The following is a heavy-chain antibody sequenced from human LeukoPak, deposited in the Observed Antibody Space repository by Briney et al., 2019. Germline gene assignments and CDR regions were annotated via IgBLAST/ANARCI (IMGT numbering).Heavy chain of an antibody. V-gene: IGHV3-30*18. Sequence: PGGSLRLSCAASGFTFSSYGMHWVRQAPGKGLEWVAVISYDGSNKYYADSVKGRFTISRDNSKNTLYLQMNSLRAEDTAVYYCAKGGTTEGDAFDIWGQGTMVTVSS. CDR1: GFTFSSYG. D-gene: IGHD2/OR15-2a*01. CDR3: AKGGTTEGDAFDI. CDR2: ISYDGSNK. J-gene: IGHJ3*02.